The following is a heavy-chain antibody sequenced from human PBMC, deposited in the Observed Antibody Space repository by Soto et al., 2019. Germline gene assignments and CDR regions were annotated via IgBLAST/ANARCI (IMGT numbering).Heavy chain of an antibody. V-gene: IGHV1-69*12. CDR3: VRVAEYSYGAYYFDY. CDR2: IIPIFGTA. Sequence: QVQLVQSGAEVKKPGSSVKVSCKASGGTFSSYAISWVRQAPGQGLEWMGGIIPIFGTANYAQKFQGRVTFTADESTSTAYMELSSLRFEDTAVYYCVRVAEYSYGAYYFDYWGQGTLVTVSS. CDR1: GGTFSSYA. D-gene: IGHD5-18*01. J-gene: IGHJ4*02.